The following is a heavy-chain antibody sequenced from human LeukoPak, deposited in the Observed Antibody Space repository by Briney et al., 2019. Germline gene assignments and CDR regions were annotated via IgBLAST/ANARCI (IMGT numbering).Heavy chain of an antibody. CDR1: GFTFSSYG. D-gene: IGHD3-10*01. CDR3: AKAAYGSGSYYVDY. CDR2: ISYDGSNK. V-gene: IGHV3-30*18. J-gene: IGHJ4*02. Sequence: PRRSLRPSRAASGFTFSSYGMHWVRQAPGKGLEWVAVISYDGSNKYYADSVKGRFTISRDNSKNTLYLQMNSLRAEDTAVYYCAKAAYGSGSYYVDYWGQKTVDPVSS.